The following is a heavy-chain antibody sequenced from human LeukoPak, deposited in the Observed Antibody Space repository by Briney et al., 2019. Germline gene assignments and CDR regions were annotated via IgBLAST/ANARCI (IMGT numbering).Heavy chain of an antibody. CDR3: ARDGHEIAAAGTVWFDP. J-gene: IGHJ5*02. Sequence: SETLSLTCTVSGGSISSGSYYWSWIRQPAGKGLEWIGRIYTSGSTNYNPSHKSRVTISVDTSKNQFSLKLSSVTAADTAVYYCARDGHEIAAAGTVWFDPWGQGTLVTVSS. CDR2: IYTSGST. CDR1: GGSISSGSYY. D-gene: IGHD6-13*01. V-gene: IGHV4-61*02.